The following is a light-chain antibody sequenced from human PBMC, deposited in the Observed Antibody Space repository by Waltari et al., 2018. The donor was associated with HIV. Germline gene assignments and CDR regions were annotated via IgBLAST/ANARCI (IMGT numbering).Light chain of an antibody. V-gene: IGKV1-33*01. CDR1: HDISSY. CDR2: GAS. CDR3: QQSDNVPVT. Sequence: DIQMTQSPSSLSVSVGDRVTITCQASHDISSYLNWYQQKPGKAPKLLISGASDLETGVPSRFSGSGSGTDFTFTISSLQPVDIATYYCQQSDNVPVTFGPGTKVEIK. J-gene: IGKJ3*01.